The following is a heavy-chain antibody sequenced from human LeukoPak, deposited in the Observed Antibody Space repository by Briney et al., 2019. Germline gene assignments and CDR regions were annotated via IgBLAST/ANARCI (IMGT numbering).Heavy chain of an antibody. V-gene: IGHV3-23*01. CDR2: ISGSGGST. CDR1: GFTFSSYA. CDR3: AKAGGFSGSYD. Sequence: GGSLRLSCAASGFTFSSYAMSWVRQAPGKGLEGVSAISGSGGSTYYADSVKGRFTISRDNSKNTLFLQMNSLRAEDTAVYYCAKAGGFSGSYDWGQGTLVTVSS. J-gene: IGHJ4*02. D-gene: IGHD1-26*01.